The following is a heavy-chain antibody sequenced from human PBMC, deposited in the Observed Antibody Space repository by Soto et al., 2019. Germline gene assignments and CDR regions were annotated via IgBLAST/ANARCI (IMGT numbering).Heavy chain of an antibody. J-gene: IGHJ6*03. V-gene: IGHV1-18*01. D-gene: IGHD2-15*01. CDR1: GYTFTSYG. CDR2: ISAYNGNT. Sequence: GASVKVSCKASGYTFTSYGISWVRQAPGQGLEWMGWISAYNGNTNYAQKLQGRVTITTDTSTSTAYMELRSLRSDDTAVYYCARVEVVVVVAATPYYYYYMDVWGKGTTVTVSS. CDR3: ARVEVVVVVAATPYYYYYMDV.